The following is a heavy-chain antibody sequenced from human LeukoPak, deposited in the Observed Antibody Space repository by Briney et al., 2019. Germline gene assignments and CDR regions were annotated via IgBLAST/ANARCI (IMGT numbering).Heavy chain of an antibody. J-gene: IGHJ4*02. CDR1: GFTFSSYA. D-gene: IGHD3-10*01. CDR3: AKDSITHFDY. CDR2: ISVSGGST. V-gene: IGHV3-23*01. Sequence: GGSLRLSCAAAGFTFSSYAMSWVRQAPGKGLEWGSAISVSGGSTSYADSVKGRFTNSRASSRNTQYLQMNSLRAENTAVYYCAKDSITHFDYWGQGTLVTVSS.